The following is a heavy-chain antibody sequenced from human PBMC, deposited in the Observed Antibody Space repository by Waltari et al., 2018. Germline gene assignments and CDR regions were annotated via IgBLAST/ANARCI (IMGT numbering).Heavy chain of an antibody. Sequence: EVQLLESGGGLVQPGGSLRLSCAASGFIFSIYTMNWVRQAPGKGLEWVSVFHGGGDTDYADSVKGRFTISRDNSKNMLYLQMNSLRPEDTAVYYCAKGFDRASFDYWGQGALVTVSS. D-gene: IGHD3-22*01. CDR3: AKGFDRASFDY. CDR2: FHGGGDT. CDR1: GFIFSIYT. V-gene: IGHV3-23*03. J-gene: IGHJ4*02.